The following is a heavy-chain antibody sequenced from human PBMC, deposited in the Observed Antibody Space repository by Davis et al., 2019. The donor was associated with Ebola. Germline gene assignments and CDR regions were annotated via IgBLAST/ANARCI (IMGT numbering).Heavy chain of an antibody. CDR2: IWYDGRNQ. CDR1: GFTLSGYG. Sequence: GESLKISCAASGFTLSGYGLHWVRQPPGKGLEWVAVIWYDGRNQYYADSVKGRFTISRDNSKNTLYLQMNSLRAEDTAVYYCARGPSTGNSFTYWGQGTLVTVSS. CDR3: ARGPSTGNSFTY. V-gene: IGHV3-33*01. D-gene: IGHD4-23*01. J-gene: IGHJ4*02.